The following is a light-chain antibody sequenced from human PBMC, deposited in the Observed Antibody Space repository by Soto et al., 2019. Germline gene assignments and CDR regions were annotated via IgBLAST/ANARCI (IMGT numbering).Light chain of an antibody. CDR1: SSNIGAGYD. V-gene: IGLV1-40*01. CDR2: GNT. CDR3: QSYDSSLSGVV. J-gene: IGLJ3*02. Sequence: QAVVTQPPSVSGAPGQRVTISCTGSSSNIGAGYDVHWYQLLPGTAPKLLIYGNTNRPSGVPDRFSGSKSGTSASLAITGLQAEDEADYYCQSYDSSLSGVVLGGGTKVTVL.